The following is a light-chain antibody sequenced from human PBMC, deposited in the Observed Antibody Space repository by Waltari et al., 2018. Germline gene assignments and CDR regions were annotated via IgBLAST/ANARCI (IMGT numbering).Light chain of an antibody. Sequence: SYELTQPPPVSVSPGQTASITCSGANLGDKYACWYQQKPGQSPVLVIYQDSKRPSGIPERFSGSNSGNTATLTISGTQSMDEADYYCQAWDSSTDVVFGGGTKLTVL. CDR2: QDS. J-gene: IGLJ2*01. V-gene: IGLV3-1*01. CDR3: QAWDSSTDVV. CDR1: NLGDKY.